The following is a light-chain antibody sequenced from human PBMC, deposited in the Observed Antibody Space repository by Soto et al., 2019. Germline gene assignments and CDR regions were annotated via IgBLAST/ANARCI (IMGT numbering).Light chain of an antibody. V-gene: IGKV3-15*01. J-gene: IGKJ1*01. CDR3: QQYNTWGT. CDR1: QSVSSN. Sequence: EIVMTQSPATLSVSPGERATLSCRASQSVSSNLAWYQQKPGQAPRLLIYGASTRATGIPARFRGSGSGTEFTLTISSLQSEDFAVYYCQQYNTWGTFGQGTKVEIK. CDR2: GAS.